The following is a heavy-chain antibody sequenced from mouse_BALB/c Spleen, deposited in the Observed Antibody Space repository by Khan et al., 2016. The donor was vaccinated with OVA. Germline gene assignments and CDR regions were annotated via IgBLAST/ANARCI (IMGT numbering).Heavy chain of an antibody. CDR3: MRLAYYYDSEGFAY. CDR1: GFTFSTYG. CDR2: VSTGGGYT. Sequence: EVELVESGGDLVKPGGSLKLSCAASGFTFSTYGMSWVRQTPDKRLEWVATVSTGGGYTYYPDSVKGRFTISRDNAKNTLYLQMGGLKSEDTAMFYCMRLAYYYDSEGFAYWGQGTLVTVSA. D-gene: IGHD1-1*01. J-gene: IGHJ3*01. V-gene: IGHV5-6*01.